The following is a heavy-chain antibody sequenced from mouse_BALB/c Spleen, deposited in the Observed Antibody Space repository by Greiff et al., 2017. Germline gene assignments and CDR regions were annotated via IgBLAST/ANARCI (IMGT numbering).Heavy chain of an antibody. Sequence: DVQLQESGAELVRSGASVKLSCTASGFNIKDYYMHWVKQRPEQGLEWIGWIDPENGDTEYAPKFQGKANMTADTSSNTAYLQLSSLTSEDTAVYYCNAGVENRYDDDWGQGTTLTVSS. J-gene: IGHJ2*01. V-gene: IGHV14-4*02. CDR3: NAGVENRYDDD. CDR2: IDPENGDT. CDR1: GFNIKDYY. D-gene: IGHD2-14*01.